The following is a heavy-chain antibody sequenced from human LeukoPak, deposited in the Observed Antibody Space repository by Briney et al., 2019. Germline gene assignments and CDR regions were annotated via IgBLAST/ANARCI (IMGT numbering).Heavy chain of an antibody. V-gene: IGHV4-30-4*08. CDR1: GGSISSGDYY. D-gene: IGHD4-23*01. J-gene: IGHJ4*02. CDR3: ARTTMTTVVYDY. CDR2: IYYSGSI. Sequence: SETLSLTCTVSGGSISSGDYYWSWIRQPPGKGLEWIGYIYYSGSIYYNPSLKSRVTISVDTSKNQFSLKLNSVTAADTAVYYCARTTMTTVVYDYWGQGTLVTVSS.